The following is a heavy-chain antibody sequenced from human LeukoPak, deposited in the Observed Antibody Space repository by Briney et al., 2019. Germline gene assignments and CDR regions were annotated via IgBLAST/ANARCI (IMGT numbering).Heavy chain of an antibody. D-gene: IGHD4-17*01. CDR1: GFTFSNAW. J-gene: IGHJ4*02. CDR3: IASLYTVTTLEPNY. CDR2: IKSKTDGGAT. V-gene: IGHV3-15*01. Sequence: PGGSLRLSCAASGFTFSNAWMSWVRRAPGKGLEWVGRIKSKTDGGATHYAAPVKGRFSISRDDSKNTLYLQMNSLKTEDTAVYYCIASLYTVTTLEPNYWGQGTLVTVSS.